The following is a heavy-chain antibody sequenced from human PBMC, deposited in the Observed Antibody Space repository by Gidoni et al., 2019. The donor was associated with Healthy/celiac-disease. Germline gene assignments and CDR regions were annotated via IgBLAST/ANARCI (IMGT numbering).Heavy chain of an antibody. CDR2: IYYSGST. CDR3: ARVVLFGPSLKTSYYYDSSGYGSFDY. CDR1: GGSIRSYH. V-gene: IGHV4-59*01. Sequence: QVQLQESGPGLVKPSETLSLPCTVSGGSIRSYHRSWLRQPPGKGLEWIGYIYYSGSTNYNPSLKSRVTISVDTSKNQFSLKLSSVTAADTAVYYCARVVLFGPSLKTSYYYDSSGYGSFDYWGQGTLVTVSS. J-gene: IGHJ4*02. D-gene: IGHD3-22*01.